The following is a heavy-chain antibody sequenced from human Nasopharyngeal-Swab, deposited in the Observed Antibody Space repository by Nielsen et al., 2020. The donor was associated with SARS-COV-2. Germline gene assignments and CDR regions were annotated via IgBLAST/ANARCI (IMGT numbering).Heavy chain of an antibody. CDR3: TRGVPDFGY. J-gene: IGHJ4*02. V-gene: IGHV1-8*02. CDR2: MTPNNGAT. Sequence: ASVKVSCKASGYTFANYGVNWLRQATGQGLEWMGWMTPNNGATGYAQKFQGRVTLTWDTSISTAYMELSSLRSEDTAVYYCTRGVPDFGYWGQGTLVTVSS. CDR1: GYTFANYG.